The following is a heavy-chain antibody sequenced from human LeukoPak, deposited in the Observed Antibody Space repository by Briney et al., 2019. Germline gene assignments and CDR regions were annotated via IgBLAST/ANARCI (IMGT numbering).Heavy chain of an antibody. CDR2: ISWNSGSI. D-gene: IGHD1-26*01. V-gene: IGHV3-9*01. Sequence: GRSLRLSCAASGFTFDDYAMHWVRQAPGKGLEWVSGISWNSGSIGYADSVKGRFTISRDNAKNSLYLQMNSLRAEDTALYYCAKGAGGSGSYLPHYFDYWGQGTLVTVSS. CDR3: AKGAGGSGSYLPHYFDY. J-gene: IGHJ4*02. CDR1: GFTFDDYA.